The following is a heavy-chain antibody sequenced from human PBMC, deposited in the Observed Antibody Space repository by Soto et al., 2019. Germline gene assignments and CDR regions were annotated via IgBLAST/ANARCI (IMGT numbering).Heavy chain of an antibody. V-gene: IGHV4-31*03. CDR1: GGSISSGGYY. J-gene: IGHJ4*02. Sequence: SETLSLTCTVSGGSISSGGYYWGWIRQHPGKGLEWIGYIYYSGSTYYNPSLKSRVTISVDASKNQFSLKLSSVTAADTAVYYCARVVGATTIDCWGQGTLVAVSS. CDR2: IYYSGST. D-gene: IGHD1-26*01. CDR3: ARVVGATTIDC.